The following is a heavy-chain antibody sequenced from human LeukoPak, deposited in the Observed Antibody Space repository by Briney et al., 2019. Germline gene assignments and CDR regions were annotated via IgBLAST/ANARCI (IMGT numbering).Heavy chain of an antibody. J-gene: IGHJ4*02. Sequence: PGGSLRLSCAASRVTFSRYGMPSVRQAPGKGLGGVAVISDDGSNKYYADSVKGRFTISRDNSKNSLYLQMNSLRAEDTAVYYCAKDSVAGTGPEYWGQGTLVTVSS. CDR1: RVTFSRYG. CDR2: ISDDGSNK. CDR3: AKDSVAGTGPEY. V-gene: IGHV3-30*18. D-gene: IGHD6-19*01.